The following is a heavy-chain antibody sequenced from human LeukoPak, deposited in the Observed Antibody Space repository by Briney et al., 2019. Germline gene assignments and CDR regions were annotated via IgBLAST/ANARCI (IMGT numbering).Heavy chain of an antibody. CDR2: ISSTSGTI. V-gene: IGHV3-48*04. CDR1: GFTFSSYA. D-gene: IGHD7-27*01. J-gene: IGHJ4*02. CDR3: ARDTLGNFDY. Sequence: GGSLRLSCAASGFTFSSYAMNWVRQAPGKGLEWVSYISSTSGTIYYADSVKGRFTISRDNAKNSLYLQMNSLRAEDTAVYYCARDTLGNFDYWGQGTLVTVSS.